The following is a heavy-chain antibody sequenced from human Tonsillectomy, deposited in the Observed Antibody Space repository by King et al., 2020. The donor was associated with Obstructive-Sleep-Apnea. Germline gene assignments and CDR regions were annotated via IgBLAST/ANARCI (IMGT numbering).Heavy chain of an antibody. J-gene: IGHJ6*02. CDR3: AGFPAEDYGDYAYYYGMDV. CDR2: ISGGSSYI. CDR1: GFTFSSYS. Sequence: VQLVESGGGLVKPGGSLRLSCAASGFTFSSYSMNWVRQAPGKGLEWVSSISGGSSYINYADSVKGRFTISRDNAKNSLFLQMNSLRVEDTAVYYCAGFPAEDYGDYAYYYGMDVWGQGTTVTVSS. D-gene: IGHD4-17*01. V-gene: IGHV3-21*01.